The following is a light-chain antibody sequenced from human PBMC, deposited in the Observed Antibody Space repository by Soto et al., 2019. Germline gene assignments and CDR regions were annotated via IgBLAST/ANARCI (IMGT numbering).Light chain of an antibody. CDR2: DVS. CDR1: QNIGTW. Sequence: DVQMTQSPSTLSASVGDRVTITCRASQNIGTWLAWYQQKPGGAPRLLIYDVSNLESGVPSRFSGSGSGPEFTLTITSLQPEDFATYYCQQYHSYSTFGQGTKVDIK. CDR3: QQYHSYST. J-gene: IGKJ2*01. V-gene: IGKV1-5*01.